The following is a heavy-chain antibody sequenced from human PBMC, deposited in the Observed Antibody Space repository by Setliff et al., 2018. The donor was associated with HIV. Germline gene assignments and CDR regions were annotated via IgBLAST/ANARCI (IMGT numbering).Heavy chain of an antibody. J-gene: IGHJ6*03. CDR3: ARHMEFYYYYMDV. CDR1: GGSFSGYY. Sequence: SETLSLTCAVYGGSFSGYYWSWIRQPPGKGLEWIGEINHSGSTNYNPSLKSRVTISVDTSKNQFSLKLSSVTAADTAVYYCARHMEFYYYYMDVWGKGTTVTVSS. CDR2: INHSGST. V-gene: IGHV4-34*01. D-gene: IGHD1-1*01.